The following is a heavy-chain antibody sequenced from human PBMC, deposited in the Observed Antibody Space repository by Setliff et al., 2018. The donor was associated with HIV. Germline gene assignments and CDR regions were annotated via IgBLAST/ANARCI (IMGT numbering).Heavy chain of an antibody. CDR1: AGSLSGYY. V-gene: IGHV4-34*01. CDR3: ARDRDSFGLYDY. CDR2: INDSGNT. J-gene: IGHJ4*02. Sequence: SETLSLTCDVYAGSLSGYYWSWIRQSPGKGLEWIGEINDSGNTNYNPSLKSRVTISVDTSKNHFSLRLKSVTAADAALYYCARDRDSFGLYDYWGQGILVTVSS. D-gene: IGHD3-3*01.